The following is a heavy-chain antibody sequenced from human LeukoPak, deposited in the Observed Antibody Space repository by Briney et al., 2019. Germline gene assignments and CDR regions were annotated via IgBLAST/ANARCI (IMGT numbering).Heavy chain of an antibody. V-gene: IGHV3-30-3*01. Sequence: GGSLRLSCAASGFTFSSYAMHRVRQAPGKGLEWVAVISYDGSNKYYADSVKGRFTISRDNSKNTLYLQMNSLRAEDTAVYYCARGYCSSTSCYGMDVWGQGTTVTVSS. CDR3: ARGYCSSTSCYGMDV. CDR1: GFTFSSYA. D-gene: IGHD2-2*01. J-gene: IGHJ6*02. CDR2: ISYDGSNK.